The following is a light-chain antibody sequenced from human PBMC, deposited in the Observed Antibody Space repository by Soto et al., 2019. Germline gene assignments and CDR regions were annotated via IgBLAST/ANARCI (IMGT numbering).Light chain of an antibody. CDR2: DTS. Sequence: EIVMTQSPSTLSLSPEERATLSCRASQSVINYLAWYQQKPGQAPRLLIYDTSNRATGIPARFSGSGSGTDFTLIISSLEPEDFAVYYCQQRANWPLTFGGGTKVDIK. V-gene: IGKV3-11*01. CDR1: QSVINY. CDR3: QQRANWPLT. J-gene: IGKJ4*02.